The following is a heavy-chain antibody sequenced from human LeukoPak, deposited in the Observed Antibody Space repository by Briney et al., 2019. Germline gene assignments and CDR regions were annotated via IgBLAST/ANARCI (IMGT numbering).Heavy chain of an antibody. D-gene: IGHD3-22*01. CDR3: AHRRDSSGYQYRYWFAP. Sequence: ESGPTRVKPTQTLTLTCTFSGFSLTTSGVGVGWIRQPPGKALEWLALINWDDQKVYSPSLQSRLSITKDTSKNQVVLTMTNVDPVDTATYYCAHRRDSSGYQYRYWFAPWGQGTLVTVSS. V-gene: IGHV2-5*02. CDR2: INWDDQK. J-gene: IGHJ5*02. CDR1: GFSLTTSGVG.